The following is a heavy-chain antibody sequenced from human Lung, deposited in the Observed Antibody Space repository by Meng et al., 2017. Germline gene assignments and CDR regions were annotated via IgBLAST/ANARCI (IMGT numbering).Heavy chain of an antibody. CDR1: GGSISTRCYC. J-gene: IGHJ4*02. CDR2: THVTGDD. V-gene: IGHV4-39*01. Sequence: QLQLQESGPGMVKPPETTSPTGTGSGGSISTRCYCWGWFRQPPGKGLEWIGITHVTGDDYYNPSLQSRVTFSVDTSKNQFSLRLTSVTAADTAVYYCTRQRAVVQSSLADFWGQGTLVTVSS. CDR3: TRQRAVVQSSLADF. D-gene: IGHD2-15*01.